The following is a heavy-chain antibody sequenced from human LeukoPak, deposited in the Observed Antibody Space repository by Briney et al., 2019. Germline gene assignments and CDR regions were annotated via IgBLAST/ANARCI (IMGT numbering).Heavy chain of an antibody. CDR1: GYTFTIYD. D-gene: IGHD3-3*01. CDR3: ESGLSGLQDAFDI. J-gene: IGHJ3*02. V-gene: IGHV1-8*03. Sequence: ASVRVSSKDSGYTFTIYDINGGRQATGQGGERMGWVNTNRGNTGYTQKFQGRVTITRNTAISTAYMEVSSVRDGETGVCESESGLSGLQDAFDIWGQGTMVTVSS. CDR2: VNTNRGNT.